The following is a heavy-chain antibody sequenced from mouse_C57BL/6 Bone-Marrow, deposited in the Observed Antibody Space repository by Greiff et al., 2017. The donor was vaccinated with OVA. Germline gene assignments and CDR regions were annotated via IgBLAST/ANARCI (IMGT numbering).Heavy chain of an antibody. CDR2: IWWDDDK. J-gene: IGHJ3*01. CDR1: GFSLSTFGMG. V-gene: IGHV8-8*01. D-gene: IGHD2-5*01. Sequence: QVTLKECGPGILQPSQTLSLTCSFSGFSLSTFGMGVGWIRPPSGKGLEWLAHIWWDDDKYYNPALKSRLTISKDTSNNQVFLKVANVDTADTATYYGARGSYSNLAWFAYWGQGTLVTVSA. CDR3: ARGSYSNLAWFAY.